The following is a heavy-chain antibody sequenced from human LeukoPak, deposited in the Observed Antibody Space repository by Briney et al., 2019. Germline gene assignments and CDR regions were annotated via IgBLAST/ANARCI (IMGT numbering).Heavy chain of an antibody. CDR2: INPSGGST. Sequence: ASVKVSCKASGYTFTSYYMHWVRQAPGQGLEWMGIINPSGGSTSYAQKFQGRVTMTRDTSTSTVYMELNSLKSEDTAVYYCARGWDYDSGGRPTAYVYWGQGTLVTVSS. V-gene: IGHV1-46*01. D-gene: IGHD3-22*01. CDR3: ARGWDYDSGGRPTAYVY. J-gene: IGHJ4*02. CDR1: GYTFTSYY.